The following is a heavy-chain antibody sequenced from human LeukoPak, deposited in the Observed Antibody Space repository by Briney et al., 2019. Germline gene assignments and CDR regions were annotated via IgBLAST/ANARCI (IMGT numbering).Heavy chain of an antibody. CDR1: GYTFTSYG. CDR2: ISAYNGNT. Sequence: ASVKVSCKASGYTFTSYGIGWVRQAPGQGLEWMGWISAYNGNTNYAQKFQGRVTMTRDTSISTAYMELSRLRSDDTAVYYCARDVPTIVVVPAAIHWFDPWGQGTLVTVSS. CDR3: ARDVPTIVVVPAAIHWFDP. D-gene: IGHD2-2*02. V-gene: IGHV1-18*01. J-gene: IGHJ5*02.